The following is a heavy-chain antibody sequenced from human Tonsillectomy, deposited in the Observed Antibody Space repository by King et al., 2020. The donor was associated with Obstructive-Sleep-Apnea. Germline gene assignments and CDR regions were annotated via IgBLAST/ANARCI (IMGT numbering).Heavy chain of an antibody. J-gene: IGHJ4*02. V-gene: IGHV3-7*01. CDR2: IKQDGSEK. D-gene: IGHD3-22*01. CDR1: EFTFSRYW. Sequence: VQLVESGGGLVQPGGSLRLSCAASEFTFSRYWMSWVRQAPGKGLEWVANIKQDGSEKYYVDSVRGRFTISRDNAKNSLYLQMNSLRVEDTAVYYCARISWDSSGYFHAGFDYWGQGTLVTVPS. CDR3: ARISWDSSGYFHAGFDY.